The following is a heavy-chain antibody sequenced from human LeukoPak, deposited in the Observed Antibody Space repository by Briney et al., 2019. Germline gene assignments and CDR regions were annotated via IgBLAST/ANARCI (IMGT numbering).Heavy chain of an antibody. CDR2: ISSSSSYI. CDR1: GFTFRSYS. CDR3: ARVANLSYYGSGSRVDV. J-gene: IGHJ6*02. V-gene: IGHV3-21*01. D-gene: IGHD3-10*01. Sequence: PGGSLRLSCAASGFTFRSYSMNWVRQAPGKGLEWVSSISSSSSYIYYADSVKGRFTISRDNAKNSLYLQMNSLRAEDTAVYYCARVANLSYYGSGSRVDVWGQGTTVTVSS.